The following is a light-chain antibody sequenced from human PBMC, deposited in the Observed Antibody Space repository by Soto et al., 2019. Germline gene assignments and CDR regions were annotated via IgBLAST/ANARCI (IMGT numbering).Light chain of an antibody. CDR1: SSDVGGYNY. V-gene: IGLV2-14*01. CDR2: EVN. CDR3: SSYRGTSTLL. J-gene: IGLJ2*01. Sequence: QSVLTQPASVSGSPGQSITISCTGSSSDVGGYNYVSWYQQHPGKAPNLMIYEVNNRPSGVSDRFSGSKSGNTASLTISGLQTEDEADYYCSSYRGTSTLLFGGGTKLTVL.